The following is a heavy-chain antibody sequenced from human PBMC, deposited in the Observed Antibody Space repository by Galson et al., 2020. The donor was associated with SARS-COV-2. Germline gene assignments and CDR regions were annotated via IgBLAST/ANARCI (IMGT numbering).Heavy chain of an antibody. CDR2: IVSGGGT. J-gene: IGHJ4*02. CDR1: GFTFRSYA. Sequence: GGSLRLSCAASGFTFRSYAMSWVRQASGKGLEWVAAIVSGGGTYYAESVKGRFTISRDNARNPLYLQMNAVRAEDTAVYYCAKDLGGYDSWGQGTLVSVSS. V-gene: IGHV3-23*01. D-gene: IGHD2-2*01. CDR3: AKDLGGYDS.